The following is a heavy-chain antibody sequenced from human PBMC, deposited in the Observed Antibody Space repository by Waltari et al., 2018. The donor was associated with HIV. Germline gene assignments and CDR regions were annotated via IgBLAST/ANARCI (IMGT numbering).Heavy chain of an antibody. CDR2: IYYIGGP. CDR1: GGSLSSYY. V-gene: IGHV4-59*01. J-gene: IGHJ4*02. Sequence: QVLLQEPGPGLVTLSETLSLPCSVCGGSLSSYYSRWIRQPPGKGLEWIGYIYYIGGPNYNPSLKNRVTISVDTSKNQVSLKLSSVTAADTAVYYCARGGSSGYYYGWGQGTLVTVSS. D-gene: IGHD3-22*01. CDR3: ARGGSSGYYYG.